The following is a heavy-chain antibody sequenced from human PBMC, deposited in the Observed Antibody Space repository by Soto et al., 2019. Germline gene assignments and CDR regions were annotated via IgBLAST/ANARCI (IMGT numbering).Heavy chain of an antibody. D-gene: IGHD6-13*01. CDR3: AKLAGLAAAGLDY. Sequence: PGGSLTLSCAASGFTFSNNAMHWVRQAPGKGLEWVAVISYDGSNKYYADSVKGRFTISRDNSKNTLYLQMNSLRAEDTAVYYCAKLAGLAAAGLDYWGQGTLVTVSS. V-gene: IGHV3-30*18. J-gene: IGHJ4*02. CDR1: GFTFSNNA. CDR2: ISYDGSNK.